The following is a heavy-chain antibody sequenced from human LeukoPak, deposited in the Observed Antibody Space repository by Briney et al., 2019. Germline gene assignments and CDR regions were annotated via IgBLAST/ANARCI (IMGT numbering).Heavy chain of an antibody. CDR3: ASDGGGYFDY. V-gene: IGHV3-21*04. D-gene: IGHD3-16*01. Sequence: GSLRLSCAASGFTFSSYSMNWVCQAPGKGLEWVSSISSSSSYIYYADSVKGRFTISRDNAKNSLYLQMNSQRAEDTAVYYCASDGGGYFDYWGQGTLVTVSS. J-gene: IGHJ4*02. CDR1: GFTFSSYS. CDR2: ISSSSSYI.